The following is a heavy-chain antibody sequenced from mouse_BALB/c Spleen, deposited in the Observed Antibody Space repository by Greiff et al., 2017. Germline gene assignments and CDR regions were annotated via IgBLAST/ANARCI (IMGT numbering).Heavy chain of an antibody. CDR3: ARAGRLRFAY. D-gene: IGHD1-2*01. J-gene: IGHJ3*01. CDR1: GYSITSGYY. CDR2: ISYDGSN. Sequence: EVQLQQSGPGLVKPSQSLSLTCSVTGYSITSGYYWNWIRQFPGNKLEWMGYISYDGSNNYNPSLKNRISITRDTSKNQFFLKLNSVTTEDTATYYCARAGRLRFAYWGQGTLVTVSA. V-gene: IGHV3-6*02.